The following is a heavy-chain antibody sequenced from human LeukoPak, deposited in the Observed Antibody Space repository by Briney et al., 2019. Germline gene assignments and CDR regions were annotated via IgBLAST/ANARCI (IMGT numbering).Heavy chain of an antibody. Sequence: GGSLRLSCAASGFTFSTYAMSWVRQAPGKGLEWVSTISGSGASTYYADSVKGRFTISRDNSKNTLDLQMNSLRAEDTAVYYCAKGASGNSMWYFDYWGQGTLVTVSS. V-gene: IGHV3-23*01. CDR1: GFTFSTYA. D-gene: IGHD1-26*01. J-gene: IGHJ4*02. CDR3: AKGASGNSMWYFDY. CDR2: ISGSGAST.